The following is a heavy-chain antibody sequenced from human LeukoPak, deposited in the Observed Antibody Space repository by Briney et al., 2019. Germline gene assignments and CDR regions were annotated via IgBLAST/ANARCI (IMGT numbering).Heavy chain of an antibody. CDR2: ISAYNGNT. D-gene: IGHD6-13*01. CDR1: GYTFTSYR. V-gene: IGHV1-18*01. Sequence: ASVKVSCKASGYTFTSYRISWVRQAPGQGLEWMGWISAYNGNTNYAQKLQGRVTMTTDTSTSTAYMELRSLRSDDTAVYYCARVSSSSSMYGMDVWGQGTTVTVSS. CDR3: ARVSSSSSMYGMDV. J-gene: IGHJ6*02.